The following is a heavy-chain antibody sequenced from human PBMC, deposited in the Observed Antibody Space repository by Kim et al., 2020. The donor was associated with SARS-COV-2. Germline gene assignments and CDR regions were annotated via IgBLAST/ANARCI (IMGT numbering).Heavy chain of an antibody. CDR2: GDNT. J-gene: IGHJ6*02. V-gene: IGHV3-23*01. D-gene: IGHD3-16*01. CDR3: AKGGGMDV. Sequence: GDNTYSADSGKGRLTISRDNSKNTRYLQMNSLRAEDTAVYYCAKGGGMDVWGQGTTVTVSS.